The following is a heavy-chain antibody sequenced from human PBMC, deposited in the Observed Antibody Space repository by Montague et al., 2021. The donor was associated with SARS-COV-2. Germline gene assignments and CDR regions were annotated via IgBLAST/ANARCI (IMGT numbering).Heavy chain of an antibody. V-gene: IGHV4-31*03. D-gene: IGHD3-22*01. CDR1: GGSISSGGYY. J-gene: IGHJ3*02. CDR2: IYYSGST. CDR3: ARAAAITTIVVVIDAFDI. Sequence: TLSLTCTVSGGSISSGGYYWSWIRQHPGKGLEWIGYIYYSGSTYYNPSPKSRVTISVDTSKNQFSLKLSSVTAADTAVYYCARAAAITTIVVVIDAFDIWGQGTMVTVSS.